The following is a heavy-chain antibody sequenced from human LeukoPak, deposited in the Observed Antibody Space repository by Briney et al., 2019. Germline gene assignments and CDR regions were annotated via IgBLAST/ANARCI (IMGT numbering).Heavy chain of an antibody. V-gene: IGHV3-53*01. CDR3: ARGREVSTGYYYYYGMDV. Sequence: GGSLRLSCEASGFNVSGNYMSWVRQAPGKGLGRVSVIYSGGATYNADSVKGRFTISRDNSKNTLYLQMNSLRAEDTAVYYCARGREVSTGYYYYYGMDVWGQGTTVTVSS. D-gene: IGHD1-1*01. CDR1: GFNVSGNY. CDR2: IYSGGAT. J-gene: IGHJ6*02.